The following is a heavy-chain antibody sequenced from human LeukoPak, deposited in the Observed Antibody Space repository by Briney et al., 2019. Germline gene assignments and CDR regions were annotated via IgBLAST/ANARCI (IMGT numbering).Heavy chain of an antibody. Sequence: PGGSLRLSCAASGFTFSSYGMHWVRQAPGKGLEWVAYIRSDGSKEYHADSAKGRFIISRDNSKKILYLQMNSLRAEDTAMYYCAKEAGLFDVWGQGTMVTVSS. CDR3: AKEAGLFDV. V-gene: IGHV3-30*02. J-gene: IGHJ3*01. CDR2: IRSDGSKE. CDR1: GFTFSSYG.